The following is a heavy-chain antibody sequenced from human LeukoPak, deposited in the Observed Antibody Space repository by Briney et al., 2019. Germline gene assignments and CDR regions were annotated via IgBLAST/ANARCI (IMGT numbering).Heavy chain of an antibody. CDR2: INPNSGGT. CDR3: ARGYYFNYGMDV. CDR1: GYTFTGYY. V-gene: IGHV1-2*02. Sequence: ASVKVSCKASGYTFTGYYMHWVRQAPGQGLGWMGWINPNSGGTNYAQKFQGRVTMTRDTSISTAYMELSRLRSDDTAVYYCARGYYFNYGMDVWGQGTTVTVSS. J-gene: IGHJ6*02.